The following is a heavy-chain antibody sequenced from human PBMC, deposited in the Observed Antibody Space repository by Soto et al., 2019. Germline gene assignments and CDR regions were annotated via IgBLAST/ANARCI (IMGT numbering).Heavy chain of an antibody. V-gene: IGHV1-18*01. D-gene: IGHD4-4*01. CDR3: VRVRTVSTGTYYYYMDV. Sequence: ASVKVSCKASGYTFTNFGISWVRQAPGQGLEWMGWISAYNGDTNYPQKFQGRVSMTTDTSTTTAYMELRSLRSDDTAVYYCVRVRTVSTGTYYYYMDVWAKGTTVT. J-gene: IGHJ6*03. CDR1: GYTFTNFG. CDR2: ISAYNGDT.